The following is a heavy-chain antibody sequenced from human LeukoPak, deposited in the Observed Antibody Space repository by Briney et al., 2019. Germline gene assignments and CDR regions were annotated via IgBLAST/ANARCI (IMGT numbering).Heavy chain of an antibody. J-gene: IGHJ6*03. D-gene: IGHD5-18*01. V-gene: IGHV4-39*07. CDR1: GGSISSSSYY. CDR2: IYYSGST. Sequence: SETLSLTCTVSGGSISSSSYYWGWIRQPPGKGLEWIGSIYYSGSTYYNPSLKSRVTISVDTSKNQFSLKLSSVTAADSAVYYCARTTEGGYSYGYFYYYYMDVWGKGTTVTISS. CDR3: ARTTEGGYSYGYFYYYYMDV.